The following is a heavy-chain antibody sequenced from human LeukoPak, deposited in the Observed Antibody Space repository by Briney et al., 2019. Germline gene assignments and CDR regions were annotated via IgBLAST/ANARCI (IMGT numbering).Heavy chain of an antibody. J-gene: IGHJ3*02. CDR3: ARVRVRIVAISDDAFDI. D-gene: IGHD5-12*01. Sequence: GASVKVSYKASGYTFTGYYMHWVRQAPGQGLEWMGWINPNGGGTNYAQKFQGRVTMTRDTSISTAYMELSRLRSDDTAVYYCARVRVRIVAISDDAFDIWGQGTMVTVSS. V-gene: IGHV1-2*02. CDR2: INPNGGGT. CDR1: GYTFTGYY.